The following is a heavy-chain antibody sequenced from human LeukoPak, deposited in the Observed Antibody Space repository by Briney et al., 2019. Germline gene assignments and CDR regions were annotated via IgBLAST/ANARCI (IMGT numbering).Heavy chain of an antibody. Sequence: PSETLSLICAVYGGSFSGYYWSWIRQPPGKGLEWIGEINHSGSTNYNPSLKSRVTISVDTSKNQFSLKLSSVTAADTAVYYCARHQPVWGSYRTNWFDPWGQGTLVTVSS. CDR2: INHSGST. V-gene: IGHV4-34*01. D-gene: IGHD3-16*02. CDR1: GGSFSGYY. CDR3: ARHQPVWGSYRTNWFDP. J-gene: IGHJ5*02.